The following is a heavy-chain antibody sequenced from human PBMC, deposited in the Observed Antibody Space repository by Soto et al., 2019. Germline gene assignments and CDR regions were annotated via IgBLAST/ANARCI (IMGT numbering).Heavy chain of an antibody. CDR2: ISRSSTGI. V-gene: IGHV3-48*02. CDR3: ARAVTWGLDV. Sequence: EVQLVESGGGLVQPGGPRSPPLQPSGFPFSLYIMSGVRQAPGKGLEWVSYISRSSTGIHYADSVKGRFTISRDDATNSMHLQMNSLRDGDTAVYYCARAVTWGLDVWGQGTTVSISS. J-gene: IGHJ6*02. CDR1: GFPFSLYI. D-gene: IGHD3-10*01.